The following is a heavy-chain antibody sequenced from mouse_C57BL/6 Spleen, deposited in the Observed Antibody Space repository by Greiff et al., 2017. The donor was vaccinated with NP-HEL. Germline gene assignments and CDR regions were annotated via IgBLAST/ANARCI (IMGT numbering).Heavy chain of an antibody. V-gene: IGHV14-2*01. CDR3: APLYYGSSSAWFAY. D-gene: IGHD1-1*01. J-gene: IGHJ3*01. Sequence: VHVKQSGAELVKPGASVKLSCTASGFNIKDYYMHWVKQRTEQGLEWIGRIDPEDGETKYAPKFQGKATITEDTSSNTAYLQLSSLTSEDTAVYSCAPLYYGSSSAWFAYWGQGTLVTVSA. CDR1: GFNIKDYY. CDR2: IDPEDGET.